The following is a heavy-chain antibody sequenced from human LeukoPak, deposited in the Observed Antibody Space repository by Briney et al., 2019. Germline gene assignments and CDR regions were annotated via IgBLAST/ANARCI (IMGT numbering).Heavy chain of an antibody. CDR3: ARVSGSYPLGVFDY. Sequence: PGGSLRLSCAASGFTFSSYAMSWVRQAPGKGLEWVSAISGSGGSTYYADSVKGRFTISRDNAKNSLYLQMNSLRAEDTAVYYCARVSGSYPLGVFDYWGQGTLVTVSS. CDR1: GFTFSSYA. D-gene: IGHD1-26*01. J-gene: IGHJ4*02. V-gene: IGHV3-23*01. CDR2: ISGSGGST.